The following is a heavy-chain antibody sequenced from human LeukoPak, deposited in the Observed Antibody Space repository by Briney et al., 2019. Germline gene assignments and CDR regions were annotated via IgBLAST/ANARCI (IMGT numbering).Heavy chain of an antibody. CDR1: GFTFSSYW. CDR2: INWNGGST. J-gene: IGHJ6*03. CDR3: ATIAATDYYYYMDV. V-gene: IGHV3-20*04. D-gene: IGHD6-13*01. Sequence: GGSLRLSCAASGFTFSSYWMSWVRQAPGKGLEWVSGINWNGGSTGYADSVKGRFTISRDNAKNSLYLQMNSLRAEDTALYYCATIAATDYYYYMDVWGKGTTVTVSS.